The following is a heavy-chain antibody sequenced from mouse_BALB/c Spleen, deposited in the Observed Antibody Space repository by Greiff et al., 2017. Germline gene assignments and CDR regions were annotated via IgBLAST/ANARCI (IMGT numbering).Heavy chain of an antibody. D-gene: IGHD1-1*01. CDR3: ARGDYYGSSPLFDY. Sequence: EVKVVESGGGLVQPGGSLKLSCAASGFTFSSYGMSWVRQTPDKRLELVATINSNGGSTYYPDSVKGRFTISRDNAKNTLYLQMSSLKSEDTAMYYCARGDYYGSSPLFDYWGQGTTLTVSS. V-gene: IGHV5-6-3*01. CDR1: GFTFSSYG. J-gene: IGHJ2*01. CDR2: INSNGGST.